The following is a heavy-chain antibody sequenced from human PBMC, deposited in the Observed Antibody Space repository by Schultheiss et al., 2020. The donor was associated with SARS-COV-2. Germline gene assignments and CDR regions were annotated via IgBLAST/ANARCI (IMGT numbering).Heavy chain of an antibody. CDR1: GYTFTGYY. Sequence: ASVKVSCKASGYTFTGYYMHWVRQAPGQGLEWMGWISAYNGNTNYAQKLQGRVTMTTDTSTSTAYMELRSLRSDDTAVYYCAREGGSGSPRHYYYGMDVWGQGTTVTVSS. CDR2: ISAYNGNT. CDR3: AREGGSGSPRHYYYGMDV. V-gene: IGHV1-18*04. J-gene: IGHJ6*02. D-gene: IGHD3-10*01.